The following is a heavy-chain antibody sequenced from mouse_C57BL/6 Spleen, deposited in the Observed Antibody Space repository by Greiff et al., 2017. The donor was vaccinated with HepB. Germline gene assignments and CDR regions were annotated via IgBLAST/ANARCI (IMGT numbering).Heavy chain of an antibody. CDR1: GFTFSSYA. CDR3: TRPNWFYAMDY. V-gene: IGHV5-9-1*02. D-gene: IGHD4-1*01. Sequence: EVQGVESGEGLVKPGGSLKLSCAASGFTFSSYAMSWVHQTPEKRLEWVAYISSGGDYIYYADTVKGRFTISRDNARNTLYLQMSSLKSEDTAMYYCTRPNWFYAMDYWGQGTSVTVSS. J-gene: IGHJ4*01. CDR2: ISSGGDYI.